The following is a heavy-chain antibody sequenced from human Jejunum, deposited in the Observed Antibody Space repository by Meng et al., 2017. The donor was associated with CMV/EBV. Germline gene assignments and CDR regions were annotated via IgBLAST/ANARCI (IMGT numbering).Heavy chain of an antibody. CDR1: GSVTSYW. CDR2: IYYSGST. Sequence: GSVTSYWWSWIRPPPAKGLEWIGNIYYSGSTYYNPSLKSRVTISVDTSKNQFSLKLSSVTTADTAVYYCARWQRDYDNSAYYYLNYWGQGTLVTVSS. CDR3: ARWQRDYDNSAYYYLNY. V-gene: IGHV4-59*02. J-gene: IGHJ4*02. D-gene: IGHD3-22*01.